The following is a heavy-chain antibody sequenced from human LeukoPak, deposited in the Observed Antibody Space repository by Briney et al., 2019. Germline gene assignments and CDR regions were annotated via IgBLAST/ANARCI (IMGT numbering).Heavy chain of an antibody. CDR2: INSDESST. J-gene: IGHJ4*02. V-gene: IGHV3-74*01. CDR1: GFTFSSYW. D-gene: IGHD5-24*01. Sequence: GGSLRLSCAASGFTFSSYWMHWVRQAPGKGLVWVSRINSDESSTSYPDSVKGRFTISRDNAKNTLYPQMHSLRAEDTAVYYCATNDGYNYDYWGQGTLVTVSS. CDR3: ATNDGYNYDY.